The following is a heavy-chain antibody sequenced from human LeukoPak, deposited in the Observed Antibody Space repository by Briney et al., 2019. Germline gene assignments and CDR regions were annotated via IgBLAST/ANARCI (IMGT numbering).Heavy chain of an antibody. D-gene: IGHD2-21*01. Sequence: NSSETLSLTCTVSGGSISSSSYYRGWIRQPPGKGLEWIGSIYYSGSTYYNPSLKSRVTISVDTSKNQFSLKLSSVTAADTAVYYCARVFVGRENYYYYYMDVWGKGTTVTISS. CDR2: IYYSGST. CDR1: GGSISSSSYY. CDR3: ARVFVGRENYYYYYMDV. V-gene: IGHV4-39*01. J-gene: IGHJ6*03.